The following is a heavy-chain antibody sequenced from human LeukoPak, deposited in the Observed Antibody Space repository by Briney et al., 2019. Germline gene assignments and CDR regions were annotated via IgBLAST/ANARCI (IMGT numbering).Heavy chain of an antibody. CDR3: ATLWDPVAGTTQPLL. D-gene: IGHD6-19*01. V-gene: IGHV3-48*03. CDR2: ISGSGSTI. J-gene: IGHJ4*02. Sequence: GGSLRLSCAASGFTFSSYEMNWVRQAPGKGLEWVSYISGSGSTIYYGDSLEGRFTISRDNASNSLYLQINSLRVEDTAVYYCATLWDPVAGTTQPLLWGQGTLVTVSS. CDR1: GFTFSSYE.